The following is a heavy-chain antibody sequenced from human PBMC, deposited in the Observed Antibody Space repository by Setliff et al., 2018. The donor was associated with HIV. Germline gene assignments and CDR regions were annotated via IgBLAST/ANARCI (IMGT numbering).Heavy chain of an antibody. Sequence: LSLTCSVSGASIRGHYWSWIRQSPGKGLEWIGNIYYSGNTNYNPSFKSRVTISVDTSKNQFSLRVNSVTAADTAVYYCARSLVPSGYYYGRHAFDIWGQGTKVTV. CDR2: IYYSGNT. CDR3: ARSLVPSGYYYGRHAFDI. D-gene: IGHD3-22*01. J-gene: IGHJ3*02. V-gene: IGHV4-59*08. CDR1: GASIRGHY.